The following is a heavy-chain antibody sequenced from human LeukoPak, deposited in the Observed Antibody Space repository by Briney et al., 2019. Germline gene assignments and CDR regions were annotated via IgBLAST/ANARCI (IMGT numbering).Heavy chain of an antibody. CDR2: VNPNSGGT. D-gene: IGHD5-12*01. V-gene: IGHV1-2*02. CDR1: GYTFTAYY. J-gene: IGHJ5*02. Sequence: ASVKVSCKASGYTFTAYYIHWVRQAPGQGLEWMGWVNPNSGGTHSAQKFQGRVTMTRDTSISTAYMELSSLRSDGTAVYYCARDVGVVATIFRNGENWFDPWGQGTLVTVSS. CDR3: ARDVGVVATIFRNGENWFDP.